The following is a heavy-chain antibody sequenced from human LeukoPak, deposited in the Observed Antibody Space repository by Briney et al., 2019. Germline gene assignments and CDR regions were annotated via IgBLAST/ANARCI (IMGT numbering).Heavy chain of an antibody. Sequence: SETLSLTCTFSGGSISSSSYYWGWIRQPPGKGLEWIGSIYYSGSAYYNPSLKSRVAISVDTSKNQFSLKLSSVTAADTAVYYCVRHVRWFGELMLDYWGQGTLVTVSS. D-gene: IGHD3-10*01. CDR1: GGSISSSSYY. CDR3: VRHVRWFGELMLDY. CDR2: IYYSGSA. V-gene: IGHV4-39*01. J-gene: IGHJ4*02.